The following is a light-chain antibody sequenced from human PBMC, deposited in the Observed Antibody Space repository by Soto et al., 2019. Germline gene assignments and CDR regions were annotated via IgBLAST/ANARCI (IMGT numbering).Light chain of an antibody. J-gene: IGKJ1*01. V-gene: IGKV3-20*01. CDR3: QQYGSSRT. CDR2: GAS. CDR1: QSVSSSY. Sequence: IVLTQSPGTLSLSPGERATLSCRASQSVSSSYLAWYQQKPGRAPRLLIYGASSRATGIPDRFSGSGSRTDFTLTISRLEPDDFAVYYCQQYGSSRTFGQGTKVEIK.